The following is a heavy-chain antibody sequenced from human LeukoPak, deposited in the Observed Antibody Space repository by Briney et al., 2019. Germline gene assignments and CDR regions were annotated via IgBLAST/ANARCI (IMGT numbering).Heavy chain of an antibody. J-gene: IGHJ4*02. CDR1: GFTFSSCA. CDR2: ITGRGRDT. V-gene: IGHV3-23*01. D-gene: IGHD3-16*02. CDR3: AKVAFGGVIAHFDY. Sequence: GGSLRLSCAASGFTFSSCAMSWVRQAPGKGLDWVSSITGRGRDTYYADSVKGRFTISRDNSKNTLYLQMNSLRVEDTAVYYCAKVAFGGVIAHFDYWGQGTLVTVSS.